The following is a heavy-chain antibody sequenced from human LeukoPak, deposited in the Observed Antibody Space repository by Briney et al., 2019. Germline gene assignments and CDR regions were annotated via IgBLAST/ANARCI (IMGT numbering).Heavy chain of an antibody. J-gene: IGHJ4*02. CDR1: GDSISRYY. Sequence: SETLSLTCTVSGDSISRYYWSWIRQPAGKGLEWIGRFYTIGSTNYNPSLKSRVTMSLDTPKNQFSLTLNSVTAADTAVYYCARSAPSVTSYYFDSWGQGTLVTVSS. CDR3: ARSAPSVTSYYFDS. CDR2: FYTIGST. V-gene: IGHV4-4*07. D-gene: IGHD4-17*01.